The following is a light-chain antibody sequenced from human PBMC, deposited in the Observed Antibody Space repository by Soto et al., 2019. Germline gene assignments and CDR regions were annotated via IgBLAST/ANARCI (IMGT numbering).Light chain of an antibody. V-gene: IGKV3-20*01. Sequence: ELVLTQSPGTLSLSPGDRTTLSFRASESFSSSYLAWYQQKPGQAPRLLIYGASSRATGIPDRFSGSGSGTDFTLTISRLEPEDFAVYYCQQYGFSLWTFGQGTKVDIK. CDR3: QQYGFSLWT. CDR1: ESFSSSY. J-gene: IGKJ1*01. CDR2: GAS.